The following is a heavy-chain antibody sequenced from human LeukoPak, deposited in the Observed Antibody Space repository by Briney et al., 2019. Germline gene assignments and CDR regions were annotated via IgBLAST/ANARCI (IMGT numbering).Heavy chain of an antibody. CDR1: GGSFSGYY. V-gene: IGHV4-34*01. CDR2: INHSGST. D-gene: IGHD3-3*01. J-gene: IGHJ3*02. CDR3: ARARKYYDFWSGYPQAFDI. Sequence: SETLSLTCAVYGGSFSGYYWSRIRQPPGKGLEWIGEINHSGSTNYNPSLKSRVTISVDTSKNQFSLKLSSVTAADTAVYYCARARKYYDFWSGYPQAFDIWGQGTMVTVSS.